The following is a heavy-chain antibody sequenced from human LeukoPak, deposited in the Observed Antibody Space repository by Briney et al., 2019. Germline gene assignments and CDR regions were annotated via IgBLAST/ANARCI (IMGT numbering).Heavy chain of an antibody. CDR1: GGTFSSYA. CDR3: ATVKGEYYFDY. CDR2: IIPIFGTA. V-gene: IGHV1-69*01. Sequence: GSSVKVSCKASGGTFSSYAISWVRQAPGQGLEWMGGIIPIFGTANYAQKFQDRVTITADESTSTAYMELSSLRSEDTAVYYCATVKGEYYFDYWGQGTLVTVSS. J-gene: IGHJ4*02.